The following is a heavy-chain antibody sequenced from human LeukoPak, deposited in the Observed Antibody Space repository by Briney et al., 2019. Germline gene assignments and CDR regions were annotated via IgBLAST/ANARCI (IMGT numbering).Heavy chain of an antibody. Sequence: GGSLRLSCAASGFTVSSNYMSWVRQAPGKGLEWVSVIYSGGSTYYADSVKGRFTISRDNSKNTLYLQMNSLRAEDTAVYYCARGSIGVIYYFDYWGQGTLVTVSS. CDR3: ARGSIGVIYYFDY. CDR1: GFTVSSNY. D-gene: IGHD1-26*01. J-gene: IGHJ4*02. CDR2: IYSGGST. V-gene: IGHV3-66*01.